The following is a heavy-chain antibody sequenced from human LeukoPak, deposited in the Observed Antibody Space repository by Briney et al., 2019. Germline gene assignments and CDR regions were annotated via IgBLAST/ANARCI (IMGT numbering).Heavy chain of an antibody. Sequence: GAPLQISCKCSGYSFTSYWIGWVRPLPGKGLEWMVIIYPGDSDIRYSPSFQGQVTISADKSISTAYLQWSSLKASGTAMYYCARQFGGNSEFDYWGQGTLVTVSS. J-gene: IGHJ4*02. CDR1: GYSFTSYW. CDR2: IYPGDSDI. V-gene: IGHV5-51*01. D-gene: IGHD4-23*01. CDR3: ARQFGGNSEFDY.